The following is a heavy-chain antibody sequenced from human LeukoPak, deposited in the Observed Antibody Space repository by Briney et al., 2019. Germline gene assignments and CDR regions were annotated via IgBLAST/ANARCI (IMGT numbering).Heavy chain of an antibody. Sequence: GGSLRLSCAASEFTFSSYWMYWVRQAPGKGLEWVSLISGDGGSTYYADSVKGRFTISRDNSKNSLYLQMNSLRTEDTALYYCAKDTVVGRIAVAGTWGQGTLVTVSS. CDR1: EFTFSSYW. CDR3: AKDTVVGRIAVAGT. D-gene: IGHD6-19*01. J-gene: IGHJ4*02. CDR2: ISGDGGST. V-gene: IGHV3-43*02.